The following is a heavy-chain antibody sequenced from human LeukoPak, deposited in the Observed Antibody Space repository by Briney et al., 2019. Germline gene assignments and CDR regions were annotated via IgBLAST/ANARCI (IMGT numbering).Heavy chain of an antibody. CDR2: ISAYNGNK. CDR3: ARDWEVAAIGSNFVY. Sequence: ASGNVSCKVCGYTFTSYGISWVRQARGQGLEGRGGISAYNGNKNYAQKVQGRGTITTETSKSTAHMEVRRLRADDTPVYDCARDWEVAAIGSNFVYWGRGALLTLS. D-gene: IGHD6-19*01. CDR1: GYTFTSYG. V-gene: IGHV1-18*01. J-gene: IGHJ4*02.